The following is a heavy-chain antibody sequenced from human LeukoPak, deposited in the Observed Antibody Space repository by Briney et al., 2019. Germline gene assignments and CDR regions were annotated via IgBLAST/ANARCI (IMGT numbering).Heavy chain of an antibody. CDR2: ISAYNGNT. D-gene: IGHD4-11*01. Sequence: ASVKVSCKASGYTFTSYGISWVRQAPGQGLEWMGWISAYNGNTNYAQKLQGRVTMTTDTSTSTAYMELRSLRSDDTAVYYRARDLTRNGAFDIWGQGTMVTVSS. V-gene: IGHV1-18*01. CDR1: GYTFTSYG. J-gene: IGHJ3*02. CDR3: ARDLTRNGAFDI.